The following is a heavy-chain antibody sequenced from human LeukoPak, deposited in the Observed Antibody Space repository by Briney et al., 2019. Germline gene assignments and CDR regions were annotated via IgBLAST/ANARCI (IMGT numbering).Heavy chain of an antibody. CDR3: AIEGPLVLRYFDWLFH. Sequence: ASVKVSCKVSGYTLTELSMHWVRQAPGKGLEGMGGFDPEDGETIYAQKFQGRGTMTEDTSTDTAYMELSSLRSEDTAVYYCAIEGPLVLRYFDWLFHWGQGTLVTVSS. V-gene: IGHV1-24*01. CDR1: GYTLTELS. J-gene: IGHJ4*02. CDR2: FDPEDGET. D-gene: IGHD3-9*01.